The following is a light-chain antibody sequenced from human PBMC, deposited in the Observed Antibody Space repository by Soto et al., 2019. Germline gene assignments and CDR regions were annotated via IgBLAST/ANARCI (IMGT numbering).Light chain of an antibody. CDR2: DVN. V-gene: IGLV2-14*01. CDR3: TPYARGSSHVV. J-gene: IGLJ2*01. Sequence: QSVLTQPASVSGSPGQSITLSCTGTSSDIGGYDYVSWYQRHPGKAPKLIIYDVNNRPSGVSNRFSGSKSGNTASLTISGPQAADAADDYRTPYARGSSHVVFGGGTKVTVL. CDR1: SSDIGGYDY.